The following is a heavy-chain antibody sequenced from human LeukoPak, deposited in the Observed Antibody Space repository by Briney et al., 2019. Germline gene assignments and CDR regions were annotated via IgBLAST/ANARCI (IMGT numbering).Heavy chain of an antibody. CDR2: ISSSSSNK. CDR1: GFTISDYY. V-gene: IGHV3-11*03. J-gene: IGHJ6*02. Sequence: GGSLSLCCAAAGFTISDYYMSWLHQAPGKGLELVSYISSSSSNKNYAVYVKGRLTIYRDNTNNSLYLKMNSLTDEDTAVYYCARYVLLWFGETDVWGQGTTVTVSS. D-gene: IGHD3-10*01. CDR3: ARYVLLWFGETDV.